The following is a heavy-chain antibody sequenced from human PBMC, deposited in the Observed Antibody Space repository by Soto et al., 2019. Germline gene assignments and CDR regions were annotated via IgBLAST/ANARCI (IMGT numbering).Heavy chain of an antibody. CDR1: GFTFSSYA. CDR3: AKDAPDDSSGYYPTFGY. V-gene: IGHV3-23*01. Sequence: GGSLRLSCAASGFTFSSYAMSWVRQAPGKGLEWVSAISGSGGSTYYADSVKGRFTISRDNSKNTLYLQMNSLRAEDTAVYYCAKDAPDDSSGYYPTFGYWGQGPLVTVSS. CDR2: ISGSGGST. J-gene: IGHJ4*02. D-gene: IGHD3-22*01.